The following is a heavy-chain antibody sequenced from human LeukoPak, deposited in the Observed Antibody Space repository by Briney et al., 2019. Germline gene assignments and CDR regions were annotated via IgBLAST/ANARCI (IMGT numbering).Heavy chain of an antibody. D-gene: IGHD1-26*01. V-gene: IGHV3-21*01. CDR3: ARAIIRATTQTTYYFDY. J-gene: IGHJ4*02. CDR2: ISSSSSYI. CDR1: GFIFSSYS. Sequence: PGGSLRLSCAASGFIFSSYSMNWVRQAPGKGLEWVSSISSSSSYIYYADSVKGRFTISRDNAKNSLYLQMNSLRAEDTAVYYCARAIIRATTQTTYYFDYWGQGTLVTVSS.